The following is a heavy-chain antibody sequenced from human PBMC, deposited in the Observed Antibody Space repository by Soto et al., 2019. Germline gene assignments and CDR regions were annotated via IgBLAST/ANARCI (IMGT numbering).Heavy chain of an antibody. V-gene: IGHV3-23*01. Sequence: PGGSLRLSCAASGFTFSSYAMSWVRQAPGKGLEWVSAISGSGGSTYYADSVKGRFTISRDNSKNTLYLQMNSLRAEDTAVYYCEKAYYYDSSGSTPGRVLDYWGQGTLVTVSS. D-gene: IGHD3-22*01. CDR2: ISGSGGST. CDR1: GFTFSSYA. J-gene: IGHJ4*02. CDR3: EKAYYYDSSGSTPGRVLDY.